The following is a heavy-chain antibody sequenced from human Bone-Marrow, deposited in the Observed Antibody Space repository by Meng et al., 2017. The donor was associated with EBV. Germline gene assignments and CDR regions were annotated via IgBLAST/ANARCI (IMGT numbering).Heavy chain of an antibody. D-gene: IGHD3-10*01. Sequence: QLAASGTGLVKPSGTPSPTCAVSGASIGSGYWWTWVRQPPGKVLELIAEINHSGSTNYNPSLKSRVTISAATSKNQFSLKLSSVTAADTAVYYCARGLGGSGRHPHWFDPWGQGTLVTVSS. CDR1: GASIGSGYW. J-gene: IGHJ5*02. CDR3: ARGLGGSGRHPHWFDP. V-gene: IGHV4-4*02. CDR2: INHSGST.